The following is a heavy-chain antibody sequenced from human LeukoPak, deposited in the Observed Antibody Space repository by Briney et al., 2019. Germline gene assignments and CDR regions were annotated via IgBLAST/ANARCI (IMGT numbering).Heavy chain of an antibody. D-gene: IGHD3-3*01. CDR2: ISAYNGNT. CDR1: GYTFTSYG. J-gene: IGHJ4*02. Sequence: ASVKVSCKASGYTFTSYGISWLRQAPGQGLEWMGWISAYNGNTNYAQKLQGRVTMTTDTSTSTAYMELRSLRSDDTAVYYCAREGLSITIFGVVIIPTADYWGQGTLVTVSS. V-gene: IGHV1-18*01. CDR3: AREGLSITIFGVVIIPTADY.